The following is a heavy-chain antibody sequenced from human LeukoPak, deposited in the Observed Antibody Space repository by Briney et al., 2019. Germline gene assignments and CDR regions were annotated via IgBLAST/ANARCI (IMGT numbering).Heavy chain of an antibody. D-gene: IGHD3-10*01. CDR2: INHSGST. V-gene: IGHV4-34*03. J-gene: IGHJ4*02. Sequence: KPSETLSLTCAVYGGSFSGYYWSWIRQPPGKGLEWIGEINHSGSTNYNPSLKSRVTISVDTSKNQFSLKLSSVTAADRAVYYPWFGESPYYFDYWGQGTLVTVSS. CDR1: GGSFSGYY. CDR3: WFGESPYYFDY.